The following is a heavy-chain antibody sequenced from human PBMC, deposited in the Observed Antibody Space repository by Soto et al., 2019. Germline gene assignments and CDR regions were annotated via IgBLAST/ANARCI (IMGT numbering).Heavy chain of an antibody. V-gene: IGHV1-2*02. CDR1: GYTFTSYY. J-gene: IGHJ6*02. Sequence: ASVKVSCKASGYTFTSYYMHWVRQAPGQGLEWMGWINPKTGGTNYVQKFQGRVTMTRDTSITTAYMELSRLRSDDTAVYYCARDGGFYYGMDVWGQGTTVSVSS. D-gene: IGHD3-3*01. CDR2: INPKTGGT. CDR3: ARDGGFYYGMDV.